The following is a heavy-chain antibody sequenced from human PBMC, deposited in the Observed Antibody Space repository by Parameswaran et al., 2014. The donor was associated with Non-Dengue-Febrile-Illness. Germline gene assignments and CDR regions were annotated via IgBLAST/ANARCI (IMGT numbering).Heavy chain of an antibody. J-gene: IGHJ4*02. CDR2: IHHSGAT. D-gene: IGHD6-13*01. Sequence: PGKALEWIGFIHHSGATSDSPSLAGRATISIDAANTQFFLKLSTVTAADTAMYYCARLVRRYSGIWPAHYFDYWGQGTLVTVSS. CDR3: ARLVRRYSGIWPAHYFDY. V-gene: IGHV4-59*13.